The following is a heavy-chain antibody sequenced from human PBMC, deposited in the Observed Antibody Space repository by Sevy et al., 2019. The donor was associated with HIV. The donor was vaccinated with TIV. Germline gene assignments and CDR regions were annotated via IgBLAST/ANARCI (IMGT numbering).Heavy chain of an antibody. Sequence: GGSLRLSCEVSGFTFGYFAMSWVRQAPGKGLEWVSGISPNGATSHYAASVRDRFTISRDNSKNRMYLQMSSLRAEDTAQYYCAKDTSGWYDALDQWGQGTLVTVSS. J-gene: IGHJ4*02. CDR2: ISPNGATS. D-gene: IGHD6-19*01. V-gene: IGHV3-23*01. CDR3: AKDTSGWYDALDQ. CDR1: GFTFGYFA.